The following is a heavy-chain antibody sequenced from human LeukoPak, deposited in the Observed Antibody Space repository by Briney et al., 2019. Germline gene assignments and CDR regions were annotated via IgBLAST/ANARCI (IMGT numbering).Heavy chain of an antibody. CDR2: IYYSGST. J-gene: IGHJ4*02. D-gene: IGHD6-13*01. V-gene: IGHV4-39*01. CDR1: GGSISSSSYY. Sequence: SETLSLTCTVSGGSISSSSYYWGWIRQPPGKGLEWIGSIYYSGSTYYNPSLKSRVTISVDTSKNQFSLKLSSVTAADTAVYYCARGRKSAAGMGYDYWGQGTLVTVSS. CDR3: ARGRKSAAGMGYDY.